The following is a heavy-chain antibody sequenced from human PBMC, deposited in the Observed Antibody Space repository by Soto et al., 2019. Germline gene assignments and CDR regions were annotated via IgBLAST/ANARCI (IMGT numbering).Heavy chain of an antibody. CDR2: IYYSGST. J-gene: IGHJ5*02. V-gene: IGHV4-31*01. Sequence: NPSETLSLTCTVSGVSISSVGYYWIWIRQHPGLGLEWIGYIYYSGSTYYNPSLNSLVTITVDTSKNLFSLQLSSVTAADTAVYYCARAHVLLWVGEQPYGGWFDPWGQGTLVTVSS. CDR3: ARAHVLLWVGEQPYGGWFDP. CDR1: GVSISSVGYY. D-gene: IGHD3-10*01.